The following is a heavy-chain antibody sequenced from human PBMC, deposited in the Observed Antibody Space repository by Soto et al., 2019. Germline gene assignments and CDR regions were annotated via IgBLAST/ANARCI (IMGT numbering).Heavy chain of an antibody. Sequence: EVLLVESGGGLVKPGGSLRLSCAASGFAFKYARMTWVRQAPGKGLEWVGHIRSNIDGATTAYAAPVKGRFTISRDKSKNTVDLQMNSLITEDTAVYYCTTDWGSGTHYARAFDVWGQGTMVTVSS. CDR1: GFAFKYAR. V-gene: IGHV3-15*01. CDR3: TTDWGSGTHYARAFDV. J-gene: IGHJ3*01. D-gene: IGHD3-16*01. CDR2: IRSNIDGATT.